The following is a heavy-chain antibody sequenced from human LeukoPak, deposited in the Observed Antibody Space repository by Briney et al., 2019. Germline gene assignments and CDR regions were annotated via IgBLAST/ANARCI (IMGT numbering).Heavy chain of an antibody. Sequence: GGSLRLSCAASGFTVSSNYMSWVRQAPGKGLEWVSAIYSGGTTYYADSVKGRFTISRDNVKNSLYLQMNSLRAEDTAVYYCARYLRSGWSYFDHWGQGTLVTVSS. CDR2: IYSGGTT. J-gene: IGHJ4*02. CDR3: ARYLRSGWSYFDH. CDR1: GFTVSSNY. D-gene: IGHD6-19*01. V-gene: IGHV3-53*01.